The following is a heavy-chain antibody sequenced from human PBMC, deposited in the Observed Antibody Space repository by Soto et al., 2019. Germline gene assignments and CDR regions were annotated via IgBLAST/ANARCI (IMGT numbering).Heavy chain of an antibody. V-gene: IGHV1-46*01. CDR3: ARVGGKKVAGKFFDY. D-gene: IGHD6-19*01. Sequence: QVQLVQSGAEVKKPGASVKVSCKASGYTFTSYYMHWVRQAPGQGLEWMGIINPSGGSTSYAQKFQGRVTMTRDTSTSTVYMERSSLRSEDTAVYYCARVGGKKVAGKFFDYWGQGTLVTVSS. CDR1: GYTFTSYY. J-gene: IGHJ4*02. CDR2: INPSGGST.